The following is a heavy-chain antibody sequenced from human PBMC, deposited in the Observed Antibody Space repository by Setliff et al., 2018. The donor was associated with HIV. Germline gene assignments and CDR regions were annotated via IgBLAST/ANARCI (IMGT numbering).Heavy chain of an antibody. CDR2: IYFTGSS. J-gene: IGHJ3*01. Sequence: KPSETLSLTCTVSGGSISTYYWSWIRQPPGKGLEWIGSIYFTGSSDNNPSLKSRVTLSVDTSKHQFSLKPSSVTAADTAVYYCARVQMAYAAFDVWGQGTRGTVS. D-gene: IGHD4-17*01. CDR1: GGSISTYY. V-gene: IGHV4-59*01. CDR3: ARVQMAYAAFDV.